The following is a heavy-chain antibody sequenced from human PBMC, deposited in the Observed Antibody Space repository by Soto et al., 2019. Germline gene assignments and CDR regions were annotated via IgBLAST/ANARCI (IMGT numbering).Heavy chain of an antibody. CDR2: IYPGDSDT. J-gene: IGHJ4*02. CDR1: GYSFTSYW. V-gene: IGHV5-51*01. CDR3: ARRGSSSWYPHDY. Sequence: GESLKISCKGSGYSFTSYWIGWVRQMPGKGLEWMGIIYPGDSDTRYSPSFQGQVTISADKSISTAYLQWSSLKASDTATYYCARRGSSSWYPHDYWGQGTLVTVSS. D-gene: IGHD6-13*01.